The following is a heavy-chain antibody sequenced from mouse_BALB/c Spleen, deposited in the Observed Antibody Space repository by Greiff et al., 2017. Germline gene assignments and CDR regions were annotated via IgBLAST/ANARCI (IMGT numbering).Heavy chain of an antibody. CDR2: ISYSGST. D-gene: IGHD2-2*01. CDR3: ARSRGYDDDGDAMDY. J-gene: IGHJ4*01. Sequence: EVKLVESGPGLVKPSQSLSLTCTVTGYSITSDYAWNWIRQFPGNKLEWMGYISYSGSTSYNPSLKSRISITRDTSKNQFFLQLNSVTTEDTATCYCARSRGYDDDGDAMDYWGQGTSVTVSS. V-gene: IGHV3-2*02. CDR1: GYSITSDYA.